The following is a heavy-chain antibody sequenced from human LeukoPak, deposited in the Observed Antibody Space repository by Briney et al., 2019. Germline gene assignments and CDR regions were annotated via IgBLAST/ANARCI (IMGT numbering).Heavy chain of an antibody. V-gene: IGHV1-18*04. Sequence: ASVKVSCKASGYTFTAYYMHWVRQAPGQGLEWMGWISAYNGNTNYAQKLQGRVTMTTDTSTSTAYMELRSLRSDDTAVYYCARVSNDYVWGSYRGGYFDYWGQGTLVTVSS. J-gene: IGHJ4*02. CDR2: ISAYNGNT. D-gene: IGHD3-16*02. CDR1: GYTFTAYY. CDR3: ARVSNDYVWGSYRGGYFDY.